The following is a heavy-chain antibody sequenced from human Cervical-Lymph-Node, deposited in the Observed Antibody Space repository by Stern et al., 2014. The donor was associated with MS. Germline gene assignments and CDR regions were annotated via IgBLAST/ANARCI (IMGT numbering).Heavy chain of an antibody. CDR2: ISNDGSTA. CDR1: GFNFSSYA. Sequence: EQLVESGGGVVQPGRSLRLSCAATGFNFSSYAMQWVRQAPGKGLEWVSGISNDGSTAYYADSVKGVFTISRDNSQKTLFLQMNSLRLEDTADYYCARDLLWFGEFDWGAMDVWGHGTTVTVSS. J-gene: IGHJ6*02. CDR3: ARDLLWFGEFDWGAMDV. D-gene: IGHD3-10*01. V-gene: IGHV3-30-3*01.